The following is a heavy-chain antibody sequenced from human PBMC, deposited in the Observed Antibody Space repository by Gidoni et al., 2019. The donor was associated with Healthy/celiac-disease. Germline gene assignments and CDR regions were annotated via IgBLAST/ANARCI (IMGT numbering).Heavy chain of an antibody. J-gene: IGHJ4*02. CDR2: ISSSGSTI. CDR1: GFTFSSYE. V-gene: IGHV3-48*03. D-gene: IGHD5-18*01. CDR3: ARGGYSYGFDY. Sequence: EVQLVESGGGLVQPGGSLRLSCSASGFTFSSYEMNWVRQAPGKGLEWVSYISSSGSTIYYADSVKGRFTISRDNAKNSLYLQMNSLRAEDTAVYYCARGGYSYGFDYWGQGTLVTVSS.